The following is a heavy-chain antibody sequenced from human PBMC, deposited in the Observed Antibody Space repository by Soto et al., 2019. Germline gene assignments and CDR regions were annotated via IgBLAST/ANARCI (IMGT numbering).Heavy chain of an antibody. D-gene: IGHD2-21*02. CDR3: ARDLWGYCGTDCYPLDV. Sequence: PSETLSLTCAVSGDSISRSYWWSWVRQLPGKGLEWIREIYHSGSTVYNPSFKSRVTISVDTSKNQFSLKLNSVTAADTAVYYCARDLWGYCGTDCYPLDVWGQGTTVTVSS. V-gene: IGHV4-4*02. CDR2: IYHSGST. CDR1: GDSISRSYW. J-gene: IGHJ6*02.